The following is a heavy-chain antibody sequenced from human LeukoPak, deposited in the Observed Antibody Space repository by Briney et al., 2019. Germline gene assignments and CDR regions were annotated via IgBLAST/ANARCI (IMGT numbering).Heavy chain of an antibody. D-gene: IGHD2-2*01. V-gene: IGHV3-23*01. CDR3: AKAPPIGYCSSTTCYFDY. J-gene: IGHJ4*02. Sequence: GGSLRLSCAVSGFTSSSYAMSWVRQAPGKGLEWVSAISVSGDTTYYADSVKGRFTISRDNSKNTLYLQMNSLRAEDMALYYCAKAPPIGYCSSTTCYFDYWGQGTLVTVSS. CDR2: ISVSGDTT. CDR1: GFTSSSYA.